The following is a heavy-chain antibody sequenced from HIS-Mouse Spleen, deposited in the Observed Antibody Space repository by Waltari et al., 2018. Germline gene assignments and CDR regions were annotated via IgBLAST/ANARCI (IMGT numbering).Heavy chain of an antibody. D-gene: IGHD3-22*01. CDR2: INHSGST. V-gene: IGHV4-34*01. CDR1: GGSFSGSY. J-gene: IGHJ4*02. CDR3: ARTYYYDSSGYRWYFDY. Sequence: QVQLQQWGAGLLKPSETLSLTCAVYGGSFSGSYRTWISQPPGKGLEWIGEINHSGSTNYYPSLKSQVTISVDTSKNQFSLKLSSVTAADTAVYYCARTYYYDSSGYRWYFDYWGQGTLVTVSS.